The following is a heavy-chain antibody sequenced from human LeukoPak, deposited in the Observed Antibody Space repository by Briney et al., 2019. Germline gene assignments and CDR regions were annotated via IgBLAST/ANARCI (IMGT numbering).Heavy chain of an antibody. Sequence: ASETLSLTCTVSAGSISDSTVYWGWIRQTPGKGLQWIGNVYFDGHRYRNTAHQSRVSMSVDASKNQFSLNLNSVTAADTAVYCCARQWQQLVSFDRWGQGILVTVSS. CDR3: ARQWQQLVSFDR. V-gene: IGHV4-39*01. D-gene: IGHD5-24*01. J-gene: IGHJ4*02. CDR2: VYFDGHR. CDR1: AGSISDSTVY.